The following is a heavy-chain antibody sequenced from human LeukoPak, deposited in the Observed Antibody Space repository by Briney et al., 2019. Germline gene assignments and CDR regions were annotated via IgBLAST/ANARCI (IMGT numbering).Heavy chain of an antibody. V-gene: IGHV3-33*01. D-gene: IGHD6-13*01. J-gene: IGHJ4*02. CDR1: GFTYGSYG. CDR2: IWYDGSNQ. CDR3: ARSLPYGTTWYGRSDF. Sequence: GGSLRLSCAASGFTYGSYGTHWVRQAPGKGLEWVAHIWYDGSNQYYADSVKGRFTISRDNSKNTLYLQMNSLRAEDTAIYYCARSLPYGTTWYGRSDFWGQGTLVTVSS.